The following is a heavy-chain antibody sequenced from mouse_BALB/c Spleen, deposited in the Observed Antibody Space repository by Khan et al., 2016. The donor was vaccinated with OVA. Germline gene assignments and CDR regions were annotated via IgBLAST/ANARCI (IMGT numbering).Heavy chain of an antibody. D-gene: IGHD2-14*01. CDR2: VNPNTGNT. V-gene: IGHV1-26*01. Sequence: VQLQQSGPDLVKPAPSVSLSCKASGYSFTGYYMNWVKQSHGKSLQCIGRVNPNTGNTNYNQKFRSKAILIVDTSSSTAYMELRSLTSEDSAVYYCARGYDFFAYWGQGTLVTVSA. J-gene: IGHJ3*01. CDR1: GYSFTGYY. CDR3: ARGYDFFAY.